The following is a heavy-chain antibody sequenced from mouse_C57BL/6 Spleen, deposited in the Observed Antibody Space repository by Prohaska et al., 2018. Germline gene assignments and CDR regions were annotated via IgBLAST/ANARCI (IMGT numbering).Heavy chain of an antibody. CDR3: ASADWYCAF. CDR2: ISPDSNII. Sequence: EVYFPQSRGHLLPPVGSLKLSCPALGIDSSRYWMSWVLRAPGKVLEWIGEISPDSNIINYAPSLKDKCCIARGNGKNTVYMVLGRLRSEDSALYYCASADWYCAFWSKGNPVTVSA. V-gene: IGHV4-1*01. D-gene: IGHD6-1*01. J-gene: IGHJ1*03. CDR1: GIDSSRYW.